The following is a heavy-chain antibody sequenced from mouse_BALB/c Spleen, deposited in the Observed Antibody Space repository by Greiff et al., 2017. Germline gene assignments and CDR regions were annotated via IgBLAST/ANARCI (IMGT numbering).Heavy chain of an antibody. Sequence: DVMLVESGGGLVQPGGSLRLSCATSGFTFTDYYMSWVRQPPGKALEWLGFIRNKANGYTTEYSASVKGRFTISRDNSQSILYLQMNTLRAEDSATYYCARVGYPYYAMDYWGQGTSVTVSS. CDR3: ARVGYPYYAMDY. CDR1: GFTFTDYY. V-gene: IGHV7-3*02. CDR2: IRNKANGYTT. J-gene: IGHJ4*01. D-gene: IGHD2-2*01.